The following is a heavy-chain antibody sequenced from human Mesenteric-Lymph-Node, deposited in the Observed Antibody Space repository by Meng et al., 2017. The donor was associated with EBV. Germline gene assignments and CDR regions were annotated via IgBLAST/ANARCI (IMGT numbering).Heavy chain of an antibody. V-gene: IGHV4-39*07. Sequence: LPMNELAPGLVKPAEPRSFPGTCSVGSSRSIGYFWGWIRQPPGKGLEWIGSIYYSGSTHYNPSLKSRVTISIDTSKNQFSLKLSSVTAADPAVYYCARDDYGDYISLFWGQGTLVTVSS. J-gene: IGHJ4*02. CDR3: ARDDYGDYISLF. CDR1: VGSSRSIGYF. CDR2: IYYSGST. D-gene: IGHD4-17*01.